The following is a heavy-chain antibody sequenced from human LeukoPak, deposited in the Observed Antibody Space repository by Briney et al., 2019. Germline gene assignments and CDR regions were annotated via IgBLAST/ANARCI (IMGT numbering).Heavy chain of an antibody. D-gene: IGHD3-3*01. CDR3: ASAASIFEVVIIGLLGY. V-gene: IGHV3-48*01. Sequence: PGGSLRLSCAASGFTFGSFGMNWVRQAPGRGLEWVSYISSSGNAIYYAESVKGRFTISRDNAKNSLYLQMNSLRAEDTAVYYCASAASIFEVVIIGLLGYWGQGTLVTVSS. CDR1: GFTFGSFG. J-gene: IGHJ4*02. CDR2: ISSSGNAI.